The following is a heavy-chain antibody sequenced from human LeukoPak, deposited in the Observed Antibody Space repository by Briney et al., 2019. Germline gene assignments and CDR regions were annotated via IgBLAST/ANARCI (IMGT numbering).Heavy chain of an antibody. CDR1: GFTFSSYA. J-gene: IGHJ6*03. CDR3: ARDPIAVAGTFAFYYMDV. Sequence: GGSLRLSCAASGFTFSSYAMHWVRQAPGKGLEWVAVISYDGSNKYYADSVKGRFTISKNNSKNTLYLQMNSLRAEDTAVYYCARDPIAVAGTFAFYYMDVWGKGTTVTVSS. D-gene: IGHD6-19*01. CDR2: ISYDGSNK. V-gene: IGHV3-30*01.